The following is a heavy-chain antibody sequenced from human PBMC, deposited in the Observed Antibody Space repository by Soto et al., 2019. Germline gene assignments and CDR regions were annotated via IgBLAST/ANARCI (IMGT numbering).Heavy chain of an antibody. J-gene: IGHJ6*02. V-gene: IGHV3-15*07. D-gene: IGHD3-16*01. CDR1: GFSFNNAW. Sequence: GGSLRLSCAASGFSFNNAWMNWVRQAPGKGLEWVGRIQGKSDGGTTEYVAPVKGRFTISRDDSKNTLYLQMNSLRAEDTALYYCAKDSTLGGWGGMDVWGQGTTVTVSS. CDR2: IQGKSDGGTT. CDR3: AKDSTLGGWGGMDV.